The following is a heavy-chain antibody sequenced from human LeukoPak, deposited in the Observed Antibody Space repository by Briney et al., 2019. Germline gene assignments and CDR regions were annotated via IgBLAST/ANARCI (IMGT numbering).Heavy chain of an antibody. CDR2: IDANSGDT. D-gene: IGHD2-15*01. CDR3: ASEAFCVGGSCQLHRVAS. CDR1: GYTFIAYY. Sequence: ASVKVSCKASGYTFIAYYMHWVRQAPGQGLGLMGWIDANSGDTKYAQKFQGRVTITRETSIGTAYMELNSLISDDTAVYYCASEAFCVGGSCQLHRVASWGPGTQVTVSS. J-gene: IGHJ4*02. V-gene: IGHV1-2*02.